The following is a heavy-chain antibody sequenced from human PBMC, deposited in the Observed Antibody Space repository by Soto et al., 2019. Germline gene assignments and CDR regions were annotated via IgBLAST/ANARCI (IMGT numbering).Heavy chain of an antibody. Sequence: ASVKVSCKASGYTFTSYGISWVRQAPGQGLEWMGWISAYNDNTNYAQKLQGRVTMTTDTSTSTAYMELRSLRSDDTAVYYCARASRSWYTHYGMDVWGQGTTVTVSS. D-gene: IGHD6-13*01. V-gene: IGHV1-18*01. J-gene: IGHJ6*02. CDR1: GYTFTSYG. CDR2: ISAYNDNT. CDR3: ARASRSWYTHYGMDV.